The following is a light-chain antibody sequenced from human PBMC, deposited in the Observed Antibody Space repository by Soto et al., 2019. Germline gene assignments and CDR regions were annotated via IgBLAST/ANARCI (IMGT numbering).Light chain of an antibody. CDR3: CSYAGSYTWV. CDR1: GGDVGGYDY. J-gene: IGLJ3*02. V-gene: IGLV2-11*01. CDR2: DVN. Sequence: QSVLTQPRSVSGSPGQSVTISCTGTGGDVGGYDYVSWYQQHPGKAPKLMIYDVNERPSGVPDRFSGSKSGNTASLTISGLQPEDEADYYCCSYAGSYTWVFGGGTQLTVL.